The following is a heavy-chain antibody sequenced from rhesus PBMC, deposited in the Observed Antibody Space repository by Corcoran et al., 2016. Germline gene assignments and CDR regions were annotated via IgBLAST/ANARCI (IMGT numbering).Heavy chain of an antibody. V-gene: IGHV4-173*01. CDR3: AREGTYNFWTGYPFDY. Sequence: QVQLQESGPGLVKPSETLSLTCAVSGGSISDDYYWSWIRQPPGKGLEWIGRISGSGGSTDYNPSLKSRVTISTDTSNNQFSLKLSSVTAADTAVYYCAREGTYNFWTGYPFDYWGQGVLVTVSS. CDR1: GGSISDDYY. CDR2: ISGSGGST. J-gene: IGHJ4*01. D-gene: IGHD3-3*01.